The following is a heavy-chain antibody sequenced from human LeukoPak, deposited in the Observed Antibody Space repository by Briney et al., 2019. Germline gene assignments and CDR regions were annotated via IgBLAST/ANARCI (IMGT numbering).Heavy chain of an antibody. CDR3: VKDLAGSYSFDY. J-gene: IGHJ4*02. V-gene: IGHV3-64D*09. D-gene: IGHD3-10*01. CDR2: INDNGGTT. Sequence: GRSLRLSCSASGFTFSNYAMHWVRQAPGKGLEYVSGINDNGGTTHYTDSLKGRFTISRDNSKNTLFLQMSSLRPEDTAIYYCVKDLAGSYSFDYWGQGTLVTVSS. CDR1: GFTFSNYA.